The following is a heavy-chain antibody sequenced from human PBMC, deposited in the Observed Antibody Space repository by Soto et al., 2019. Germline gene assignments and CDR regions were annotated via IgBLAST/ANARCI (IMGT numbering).Heavy chain of an antibody. J-gene: IGHJ5*02. Sequence: QVQLVQSGAEVKKPGASVKVSCKASGYTFTSYGISWVRQAPGQGLEWMGWISAYNGNTKYAQKLQGRVTMTTDTSTSTAYMELRSLRSDDTAVYYCARDFRGYSGYDHRNWFDPWGQGTLVTVSS. D-gene: IGHD5-12*01. CDR1: GYTFTSYG. V-gene: IGHV1-18*01. CDR2: ISAYNGNT. CDR3: ARDFRGYSGYDHRNWFDP.